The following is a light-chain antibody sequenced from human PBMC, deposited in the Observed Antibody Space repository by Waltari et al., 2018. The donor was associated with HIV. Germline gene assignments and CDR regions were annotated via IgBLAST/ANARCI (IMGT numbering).Light chain of an antibody. CDR2: EVS. V-gene: IGLV2-18*01. Sequence: SALTQPPSVSGSPGQSVTISCTATSSDFGSYNRVSWYQQPPGTAPKLIIYEVSNRPSGVPDRFSGSKSGNTASLTISGLQAEDEADYYCSLYTSSSTVVFGGGTKVTVL. CDR1: SSDFGSYNR. J-gene: IGLJ2*01. CDR3: SLYTSSSTVV.